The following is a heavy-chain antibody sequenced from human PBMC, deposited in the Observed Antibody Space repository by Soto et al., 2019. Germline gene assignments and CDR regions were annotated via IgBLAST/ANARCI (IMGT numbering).Heavy chain of an antibody. CDR1: GGTFSSHA. CDR3: GSVGYCSSTNCLFYYYHYGMDV. J-gene: IGHJ6*02. V-gene: IGHV1-69*13. Sequence: SVKVSCKASGGTFSSHAISWVRQAPGRGLEWMGGIIPIFGTTNYAQNFRARVAITADESTSTAYMELSSLTSEDTAVYYCGSVGYCSSTNCLFYYYHYGMDVWGQGTTVTVSS. D-gene: IGHD2-2*03. CDR2: IIPIFGTT.